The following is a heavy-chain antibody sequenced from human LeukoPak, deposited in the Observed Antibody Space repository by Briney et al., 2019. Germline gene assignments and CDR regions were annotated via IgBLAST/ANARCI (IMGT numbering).Heavy chain of an antibody. J-gene: IGHJ4*02. CDR2: LSGSGGGT. Sequence: PGGSLRLSCAVSGITLSNYGMSWVRQAPGKGLEWVAGLSGSGGGTNYADSVQGRFTISRDNPKNTLYLQMNSLRAEDTAVYYCANLSNTYVWGSLDYWARGALVTVSS. V-gene: IGHV3-23*01. CDR1: GITLSNYG. D-gene: IGHD3-16*01. CDR3: ANLSNTYVWGSLDY.